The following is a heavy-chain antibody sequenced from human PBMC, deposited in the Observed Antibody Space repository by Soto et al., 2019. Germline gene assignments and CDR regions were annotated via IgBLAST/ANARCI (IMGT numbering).Heavy chain of an antibody. CDR2: ISGSGGST. CDR1: GFTFSSYA. V-gene: IGHV3-23*01. D-gene: IGHD3-22*01. J-gene: IGHJ6*02. CDR3: AKRQYYDSSGYYAGYYYYYYGMDV. Sequence: EVQLLESGGGLVQPGGSLRLSCAASGFTFSSYAMSWVRQAPGKGLEWVSAISGSGGSTYYADSVKGRFTISRDNSKNTLYLQMNSLRDEDTAVYYCAKRQYYDSSGYYAGYYYYYYGMDVWGQGTTVTVSS.